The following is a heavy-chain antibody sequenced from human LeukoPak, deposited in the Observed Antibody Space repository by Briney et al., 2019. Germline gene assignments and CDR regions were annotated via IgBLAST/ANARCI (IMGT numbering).Heavy chain of an antibody. D-gene: IGHD3-10*01. J-gene: IGHJ4*02. CDR3: AKDFDLDYYYGSGSYSPFDY. V-gene: IGHV3-30*02. Sequence: PGRSLRLSCAASGFTFSSYGMHWLRQAPGKGLEWVAFIRYGGSNKYYADSVKGRFTISRDNSKNALYLQMNSLRAEDTAVYYCAKDFDLDYYYGSGSYSPFDYWGQGTLVTVSS. CDR2: IRYGGSNK. CDR1: GFTFSSYG.